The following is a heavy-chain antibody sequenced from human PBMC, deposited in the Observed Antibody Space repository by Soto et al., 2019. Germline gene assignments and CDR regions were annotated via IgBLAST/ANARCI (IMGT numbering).Heavy chain of an antibody. J-gene: IGHJ5*02. V-gene: IGHV4-4*07. CDR2: IFSSGST. CDR3: ARDQGVVVTADNWFDP. Sequence: SETLSLTCTVSGGSITDYSWVWIRQPAGKGLEWIGRIFSSGSTNYNPSLKGRITMSLDTSKNQFSLKLNSATATDTAVYFCARDQGVVVTADNWFDPWGQGIRGTASS. CDR1: GGSITDYS. D-gene: IGHD2-21*02.